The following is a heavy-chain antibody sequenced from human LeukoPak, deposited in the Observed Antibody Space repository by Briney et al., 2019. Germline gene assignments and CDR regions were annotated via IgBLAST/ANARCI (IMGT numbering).Heavy chain of an antibody. CDR2: ISSTGGTT. D-gene: IGHD2-15*01. J-gene: IGHJ5*02. CDR1: GITFSSYG. Sequence: GGTLRLSCAASGITFSSYGMSWVRQAPGKGLEWVSSISSTGGTTYYADSVKGRFTISRDNAKNSLYLQMNSLRAEDTAVYYCARAAAVVVVDNWFDPWGQGTLVTVSS. V-gene: IGHV3-23*01. CDR3: ARAAAVVVVDNWFDP.